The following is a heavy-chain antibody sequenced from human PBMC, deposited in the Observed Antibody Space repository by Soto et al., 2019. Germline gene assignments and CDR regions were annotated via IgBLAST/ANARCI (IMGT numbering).Heavy chain of an antibody. J-gene: IGHJ5*02. CDR2: IIPIFGTA. CDR3: ARDDILTGYYPAGNWFDP. Sequence: QVQLVQSGAEVKKPGSSVKVSCKASGGTFSSYAISWVRQAPGQGLEWMGGIIPIFGTANYAQKFQGRVTITADESTSTAYMELSILRSEDTAVYYCARDDILTGYYPAGNWFDPWGQGTLVTVSS. CDR1: GGTFSSYA. D-gene: IGHD3-9*01. V-gene: IGHV1-69*01.